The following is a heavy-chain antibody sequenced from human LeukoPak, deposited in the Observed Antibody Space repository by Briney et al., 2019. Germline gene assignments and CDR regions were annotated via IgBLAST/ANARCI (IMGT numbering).Heavy chain of an antibody. J-gene: IGHJ4*02. V-gene: IGHV3-23*01. CDR1: GFTFGSYA. CDR3: AKGLVATIGSLDY. Sequence: GGSLRLPCEASGFTFGSYAMYWVGQAPGKEREGVSGIFGSGGSAHYADSVKGRFTISRDNSKNTLYLQMNSLRAEDTAVYYCAKGLVATIGSLDYWGQGTLVTVSS. CDR2: IFGSGGSA. D-gene: IGHD5-12*01.